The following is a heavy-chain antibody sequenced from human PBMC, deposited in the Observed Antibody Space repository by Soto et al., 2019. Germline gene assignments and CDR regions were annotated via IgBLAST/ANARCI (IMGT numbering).Heavy chain of an antibody. CDR2: ISSSGNTI. D-gene: IGHD3-10*01. J-gene: IGHJ4*02. CDR3: ARGRYYNSRSYSRFDY. CDR1: GFTFSDYY. V-gene: IGHV3-11*01. Sequence: GGSLILSCAASGFTFSDYYMTWIRQAPGKGLEWVSYISSSGNTIYYAGSVKGRFTISRDNAKNSLYLQMNSLRAEDTAVYYCARGRYYNSRSYSRFDYWGQGTVVTVSS.